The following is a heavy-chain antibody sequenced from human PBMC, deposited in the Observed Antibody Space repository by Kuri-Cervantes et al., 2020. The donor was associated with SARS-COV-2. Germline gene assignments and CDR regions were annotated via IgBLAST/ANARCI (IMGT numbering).Heavy chain of an antibody. CDR2: IYYSGRT. D-gene: IGHD6-19*01. CDR1: GGSISSGSYY. V-gene: IGHV4-61*01. J-gene: IGHJ6*02. Sequence: GSLRLSCSVSGGSISSGSYYWSWIRQPPGKGLEWIGYIYYSGRTNYNPSLKSRVTISVDTSKNQFSLKLSSVTAADTAVYYCAGSSGWYTYYYYGMDVWGQGTTVTVSS. CDR3: AGSSGWYTYYYYGMDV.